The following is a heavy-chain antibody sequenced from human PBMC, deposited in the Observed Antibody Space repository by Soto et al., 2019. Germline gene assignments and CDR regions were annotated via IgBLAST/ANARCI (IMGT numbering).Heavy chain of an antibody. CDR3: AKDGAYSSSSLYYFDY. Sequence: GGSLRLSCAASGFTFSTYAMNWVRQAPGKGLEWVSAISGSGDRTYYADSVRGRFTISKDSSKNTLYLQMNSLRAEDTAVYYCAKDGAYSSSSLYYFDYWGKGXLVTVSS. J-gene: IGHJ4*02. CDR2: ISGSGDRT. D-gene: IGHD6-6*01. CDR1: GFTFSTYA. V-gene: IGHV3-23*01.